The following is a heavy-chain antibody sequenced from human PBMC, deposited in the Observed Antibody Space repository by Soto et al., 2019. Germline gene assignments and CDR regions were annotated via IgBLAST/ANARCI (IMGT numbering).Heavy chain of an antibody. D-gene: IGHD6-19*01. CDR2: IYYSGST. J-gene: IGHJ5*02. Sequence: PSETLSLTCTVSGGSISSYYWSWIRRPPGKGLEWIGYIYYSGSTNYNPSLKSRVTISVDTSKNQFSLKLSSVTAADTAVYYCARDGGHSSGWPDNWFDPWGQGTLVTVSS. V-gene: IGHV4-59*01. CDR3: ARDGGHSSGWPDNWFDP. CDR1: GGSISSYY.